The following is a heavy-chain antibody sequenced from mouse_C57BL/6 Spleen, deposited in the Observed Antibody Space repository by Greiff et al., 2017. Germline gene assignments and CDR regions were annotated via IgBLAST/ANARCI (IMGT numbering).Heavy chain of an antibody. V-gene: IGHV1-80*01. CDR1: GYAFSSYW. CDR3: ARDWVTTVVARYFDV. CDR2: IYPGDGDT. Sequence: VKLVESGAELVKPGASVKISCKASGYAFSSYWMNWVKQRPGKGLEWIGQIYPGDGDTTYNGKFKGKATLTADKSSSTAYMQLSSLTSEDSAVYFCARDWVTTVVARYFDVWGTGTTVTVSS. D-gene: IGHD1-1*01. J-gene: IGHJ1*03.